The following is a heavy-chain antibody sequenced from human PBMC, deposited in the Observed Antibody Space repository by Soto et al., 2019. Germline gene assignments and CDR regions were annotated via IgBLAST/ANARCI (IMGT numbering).Heavy chain of an antibody. CDR1: GITFSKAW. V-gene: IGHV3-15*07. D-gene: IGHD2-2*01. J-gene: IGHJ6*02. CDR3: TTYCSSTSCDSYYYHTMDV. Sequence: EVQLVESGGGLVKPGGSLRLSCAASGITFSKAWMNWVRQAPGKGLEWVGRIKSKIDGGTTDYAAPVNGRFTISRDESKNTLYLQMNSLKTEDTAVYYCTTYCSSTSCDSYYYHTMDVWGQGTTVTDSS. CDR2: IKSKIDGGTT.